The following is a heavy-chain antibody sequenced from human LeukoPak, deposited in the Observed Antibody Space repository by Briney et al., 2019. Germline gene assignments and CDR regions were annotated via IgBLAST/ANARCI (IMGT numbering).Heavy chain of an antibody. CDR1: GGTFSSYA. Sequence: SVKVSCKASGGTFSSYAISWVRQAPGQGLEWMGGIIPIFGTANYAQKFRGRVTITADKSTRTAYMELSSLRSEDTAVYYCAKDQVVFMRLPTTLDYWGQGTLVTVSS. J-gene: IGHJ4*02. CDR2: IIPIFGTA. V-gene: IGHV1-69*06. D-gene: IGHD2-15*01. CDR3: AKDQVVFMRLPTTLDY.